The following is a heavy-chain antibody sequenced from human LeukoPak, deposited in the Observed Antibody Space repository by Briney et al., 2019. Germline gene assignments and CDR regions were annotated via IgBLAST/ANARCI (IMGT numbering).Heavy chain of an antibody. D-gene: IGHD1-1*01. CDR1: GGCFSGYY. V-gene: IGHV4-34*01. J-gene: IGHJ4*02. CDR3: ARENSTGTPFDY. CDR2: INHSGST. Sequence: SETLSLTCAVYGGCFSGYYWSWIRQPPGKGLEWIGEINHSGSTNYNPSLKSRVTISVDTSKNQFSLKLGSVTAADTAVYYCARENSTGTPFDYWGQGTLVTVSS.